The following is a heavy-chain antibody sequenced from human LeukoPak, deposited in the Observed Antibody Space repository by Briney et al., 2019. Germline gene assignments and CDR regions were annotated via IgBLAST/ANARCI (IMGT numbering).Heavy chain of an antibody. CDR1: GFTFSSYG. CDR2: IRYDGSNK. CDR3: AKDSNPIFGVVSPMGYYYYMDV. V-gene: IGHV3-30*02. D-gene: IGHD3-3*01. J-gene: IGHJ6*03. Sequence: PGGSLRLSCAVSGFTFSSYGMHWVRQAPGKGLEWVAFIRYDGSNKYYADSVKGRFTISRDNSKNTLYLQMNSLRAEDTAVYYCAKDSNPIFGVVSPMGYYYYMDVWGKGTTVTVSS.